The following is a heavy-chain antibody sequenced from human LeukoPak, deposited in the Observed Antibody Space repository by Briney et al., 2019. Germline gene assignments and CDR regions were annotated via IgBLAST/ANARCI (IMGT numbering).Heavy chain of an antibody. CDR2: INPNIGGT. Sequence: ASVKVSCKASGYTFTRYYMNWVRQAPGHGLEWMGRINPNIGGTNYPQKLQGRVTMTTDTSTSTAYMELSRLRSDDTAVYYCTRARGYDYFFDYWGQGTLVTVSS. CDR1: GYTFTRYY. D-gene: IGHD5-12*01. J-gene: IGHJ4*02. V-gene: IGHV1-2*06. CDR3: TRARGYDYFFDY.